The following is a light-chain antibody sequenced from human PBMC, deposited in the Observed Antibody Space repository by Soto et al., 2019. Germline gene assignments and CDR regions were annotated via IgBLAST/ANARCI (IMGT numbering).Light chain of an antibody. Sequence: QSALTQPASVSDSPGQSITISCTGTSSDVGGYNHVSWYQQHPGKAPKLMIYDVTNRPSGVSNRFSGSKSGNTASLTISGLQAEDEADYYCSSYTSSSTLVVFGGGTKLTVL. V-gene: IGLV2-14*01. J-gene: IGLJ2*01. CDR2: DVT. CDR1: SSDVGGYNH. CDR3: SSYTSSSTLVV.